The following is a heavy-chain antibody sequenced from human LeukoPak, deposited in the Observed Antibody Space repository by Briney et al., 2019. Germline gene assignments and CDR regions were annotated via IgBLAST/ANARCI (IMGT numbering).Heavy chain of an antibody. J-gene: IGHJ3*02. CDR2: ISYDGSNK. D-gene: IGHD3-22*01. CDR3: ARDRPMTVVADAFDI. Sequence: GGSLRLSCAASGFTFSSYVMHWVRQAPGKGLEWVAVISYDGSNKYYADSVKGRFTISRDNSKNTLYLQMNSLRAEDTAVYYCARDRPMTVVADAFDIWGQGTMVTVSS. V-gene: IGHV3-30*04. CDR1: GFTFSSYV.